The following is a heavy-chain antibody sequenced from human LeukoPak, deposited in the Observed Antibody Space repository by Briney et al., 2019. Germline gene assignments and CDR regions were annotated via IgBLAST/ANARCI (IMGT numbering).Heavy chain of an antibody. CDR3: AKDGKWLRFPDY. CDR1: GITFSNYV. J-gene: IGHJ4*02. V-gene: IGHV3-30*18. D-gene: IGHD5-12*01. CDR2: ISYDGSNK. Sequence: PGRSLRLSCAASGITFSNYVLHWVRQAPGKGLEWVAVISYDGSNKYYADSVKGRFTISRDNSKNTLYLQMNSLRAEDTAVYYCAKDGKWLRFPDYWGQGTLVTVSS.